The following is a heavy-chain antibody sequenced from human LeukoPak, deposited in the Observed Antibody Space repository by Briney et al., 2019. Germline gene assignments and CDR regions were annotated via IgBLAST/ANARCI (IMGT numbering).Heavy chain of an antibody. CDR3: AKVRWDNSGWYYLDY. J-gene: IGHJ4*02. CDR2: ISGSGGST. CDR1: GFTFSSYG. V-gene: IGHV3-23*01. Sequence: GGSLRLSCAASGFTFSSYGMSWVRQAPGKGLEWVSAISGSGGSTYYADSVKGRFTISRDNSKSTLYLQMNSLRAEDTAVYYCAKVRWDNSGWYYLDYWGQGTLVTVSS. D-gene: IGHD6-19*01.